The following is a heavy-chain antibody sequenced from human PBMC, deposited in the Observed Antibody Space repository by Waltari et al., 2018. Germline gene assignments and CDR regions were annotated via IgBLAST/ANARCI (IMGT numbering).Heavy chain of an antibody. CDR2: IRNSGSTI. CDR3: ARHGIRLGLYYFDY. J-gene: IGHJ4*02. Sequence: EVKVVESGGGLVQDGGSLRLSCEASGLVFRSFELNWVRQAPGKGLEWIAHIRNSGSTIYYADSVNVRFSISRDNAKESLFLQMNSLRAEDTAVYYCARHGIRLGLYYFDYWGQGALVTVSS. V-gene: IGHV3-48*03. D-gene: IGHD3-9*01. CDR1: GLVFRSFE.